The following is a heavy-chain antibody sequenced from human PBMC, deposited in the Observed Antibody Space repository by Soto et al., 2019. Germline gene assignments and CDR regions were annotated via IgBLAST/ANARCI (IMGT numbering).Heavy chain of an antibody. V-gene: IGHV5-51*01. CDR2: IYPGDSDT. J-gene: IGHJ4*01. CDR1: GYSFTTYW. CDR3: ARQSTSATKDY. Sequence: GESLKISCKGPGYSFTTYWIAWVRQMPGKGLEWVGIIYPGDSDTRYSPSFEGHVTISVDKSISTAFLQWNSLKASDNAIYYCARQSTSATKDYWGQGTLVTVSS. D-gene: IGHD1-1*01.